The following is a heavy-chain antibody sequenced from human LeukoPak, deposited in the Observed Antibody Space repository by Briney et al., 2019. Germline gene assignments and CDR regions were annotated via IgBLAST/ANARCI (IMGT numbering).Heavy chain of an antibody. Sequence: SETLSLTCTVSGGSISSYYWSWIRQPPGKGLEWIGYIYYSGGTDYNPSLKSRVTISVDTSKNQFSLKLSSVTAADTAVYYCAREGDWFDPWGQGTLVTVSS. CDR2: IYYSGGT. CDR1: GGSISSYY. D-gene: IGHD3-16*01. CDR3: AREGDWFDP. V-gene: IGHV4-59*01. J-gene: IGHJ5*02.